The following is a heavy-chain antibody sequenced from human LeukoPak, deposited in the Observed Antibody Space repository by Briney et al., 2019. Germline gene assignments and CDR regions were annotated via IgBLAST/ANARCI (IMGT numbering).Heavy chain of an antibody. Sequence: GESLRLSCAASGFTFSRYSMNWVRQPPGKGLEWVSSISSSSRYIYYADSVKGRFTISRDDAKNSLYLQMNSLRAEDTAVYYCARVERDCSGGSCYYYYYAMDVWGQGTTVTVSS. CDR1: GFTFSRYS. CDR2: ISSSSRYI. D-gene: IGHD2-15*01. CDR3: ARVERDCSGGSCYYYYYAMDV. J-gene: IGHJ6*02. V-gene: IGHV3-21*01.